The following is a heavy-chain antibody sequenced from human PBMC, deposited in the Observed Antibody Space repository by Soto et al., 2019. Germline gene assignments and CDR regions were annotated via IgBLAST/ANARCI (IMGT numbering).Heavy chain of an antibody. V-gene: IGHV3-7*01. J-gene: IGHJ4*02. CDR3: ARSGSASFDY. Sequence: EVQVVESGGGLVQPGGSLRLSCATSGFTFSSYWMAWVRLAPGKGLQWVANIKQDGSEKYYVDSVMGRFTISRDNAKNSLFLQMDSLRAEDTAIYYCARSGSASFDYWGQGTLVTVSS. CDR2: IKQDGSEK. CDR1: GFTFSSYW. D-gene: IGHD3-10*01.